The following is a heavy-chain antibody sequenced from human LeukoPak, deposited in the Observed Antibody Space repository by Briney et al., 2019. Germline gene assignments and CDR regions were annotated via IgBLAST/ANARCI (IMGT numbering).Heavy chain of an antibody. CDR2: ISGIGDIT. D-gene: IGHD1-26*01. CDR3: AKNKIYGREKWLDS. CDR1: GFTFTSYA. V-gene: IGHV3-23*01. Sequence: GGSLRLSCAASGFTFTSYAMSWVRQAPGKGLEWLSLISGIGDITYDADSVKGQFTISRDNSKNTLYLQMNSLRVEDTAIYYCAKNKIYGREKWLDSWGQGTLVTVPS. J-gene: IGHJ5*01.